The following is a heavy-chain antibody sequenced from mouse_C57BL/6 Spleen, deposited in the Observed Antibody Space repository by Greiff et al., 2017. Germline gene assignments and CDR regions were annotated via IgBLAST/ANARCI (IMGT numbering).Heavy chain of an antibody. J-gene: IGHJ2*01. CDR3: ARNWDDFDY. CDR1: GYTFTSYW. V-gene: IGHV1-55*01. D-gene: IGHD4-1*01. Sequence: QFQLQHPGAELVKPGASVKMSCRASGYTFTSYWITWVKQRPGQGLEWIGDIYPGSGSTNYNEKFKSKATLTVATSSSTAYMQLSSLTSEDSAVYYCARNWDDFDYWGQGTTLTVSS. CDR2: IYPGSGST.